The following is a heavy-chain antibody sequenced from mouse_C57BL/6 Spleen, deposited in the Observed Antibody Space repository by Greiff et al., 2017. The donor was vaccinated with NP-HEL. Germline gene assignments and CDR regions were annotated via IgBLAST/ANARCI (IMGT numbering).Heavy chain of an antibody. D-gene: IGHD1-1*01. J-gene: IGHJ4*01. CDR1: GYTFTDYN. V-gene: IGHV1-18*01. CDR2: INPNNGGT. CDR3: ARFPYYYGSSPYYYAMDY. Sequence: EVQLQQSGPELVKPGASVKIPCKASGYTFTDYNMDWVKQSHGKSLEWIGDINPNNGGTIYNQKFKGKATLTVDKSSSTAYMELRSLTSEDTAVYYCARFPYYYGSSPYYYAMDYWGQGTSVTVSS.